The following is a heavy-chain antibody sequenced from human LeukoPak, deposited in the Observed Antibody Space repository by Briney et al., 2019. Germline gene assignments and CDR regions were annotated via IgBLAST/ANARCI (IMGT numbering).Heavy chain of an antibody. CDR3: ARDDDTAGIDY. CDR1: GGSISSDY. V-gene: IGHV4-59*01. CDR2: ISYSGST. J-gene: IGHJ4*02. Sequence: SEALSLTCTVSGGSISSDYWSWLRQTPEKGLEWIGYISYSGSTNYNPSLKSRVTISADTSKNQFSLKLRSVTAADTAVYYCARDDDTAGIDYWGQGTLVTVSS. D-gene: IGHD1-1*01.